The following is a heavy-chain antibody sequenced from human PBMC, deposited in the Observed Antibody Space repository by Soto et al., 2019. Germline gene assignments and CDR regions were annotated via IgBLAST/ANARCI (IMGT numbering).Heavy chain of an antibody. V-gene: IGHV1-69*13. D-gene: IGHD3-22*01. CDR1: GGTFSGSA. Sequence: SVKVSCKASGGTFSGSAISWVRQAPGQGLEWMGGIIPIFVTANYAQKFQGRVTITEDESTSTAYMELSSLRSEDTAVYYCAATTYYYDSSPPSFDYWGQGTLVTVSS. CDR3: AATTYYYDSSPPSFDY. J-gene: IGHJ4*02. CDR2: IIPIFVTA.